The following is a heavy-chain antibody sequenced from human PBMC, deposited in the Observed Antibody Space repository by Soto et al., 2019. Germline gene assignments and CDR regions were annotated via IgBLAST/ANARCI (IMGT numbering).Heavy chain of an antibody. CDR3: ARRYYYDSYX. V-gene: IGHV1-18*04. CDR2: ISAYNGNT. Sequence: ASVKVSFKSSGYTFTSYGISWVRQAPGQGLEWMGCISAYNGNTNYEQNLQGRFTMTTDTSTSTSYMELRSLRSDDTAVYYCARRYYYDSYXWGQGTLVTVSX. CDR1: GYTFTSYG. D-gene: IGHD3-22*01. J-gene: IGHJ4*02.